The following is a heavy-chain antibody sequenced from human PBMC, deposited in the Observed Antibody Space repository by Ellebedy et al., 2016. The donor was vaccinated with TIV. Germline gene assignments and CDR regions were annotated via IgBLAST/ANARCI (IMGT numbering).Heavy chain of an antibody. Sequence: ASVKVSCKASGGTFSSYAISWVRQAPGQGLEWMGWISAYNGNTNYAQKLQGRVTMTTDTSTSTAYMELRSLRSDDTAVYYCARVGVTAGWFDPWGQGTLVTVSS. CDR2: ISAYNGNT. D-gene: IGHD2-21*02. J-gene: IGHJ5*02. CDR3: ARVGVTAGWFDP. V-gene: IGHV1-18*01. CDR1: GGTFSSYA.